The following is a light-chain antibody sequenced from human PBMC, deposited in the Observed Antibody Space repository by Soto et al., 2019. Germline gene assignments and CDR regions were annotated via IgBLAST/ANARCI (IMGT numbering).Light chain of an antibody. J-gene: IGLJ1*01. CDR3: SSYTSSITPYV. CDR2: EVT. CDR1: SNDVGFYSY. V-gene: IGLV2-14*01. Sequence: QSALTQPASVSGSPGQSITISCTGTSNDVGFYSYVSWYQQHPGKAPKLIIYEVTNRPSGVSDRFSGSKSGNAAYLTISGLQADDDAEYFCSSYTSSITPYVFGTGTKVTVL.